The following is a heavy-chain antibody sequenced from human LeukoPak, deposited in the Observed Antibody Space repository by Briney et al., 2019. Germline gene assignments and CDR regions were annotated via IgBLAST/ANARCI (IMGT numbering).Heavy chain of an antibody. Sequence: PGGSLRLSSVPSGFIFSDYWMTWVRPAPGKGLEWVAHIKDDGSAKYYVDSVKGRSTTSRDDAKNSLYLQMNSLRAEDTAVYYCARIQLYHGDFDSWGQGTLVTVSS. CDR2: IKDDGSAK. J-gene: IGHJ4*02. CDR1: GFIFSDYW. CDR3: ARIQLYHGDFDS. D-gene: IGHD1-1*01. V-gene: IGHV3-7*01.